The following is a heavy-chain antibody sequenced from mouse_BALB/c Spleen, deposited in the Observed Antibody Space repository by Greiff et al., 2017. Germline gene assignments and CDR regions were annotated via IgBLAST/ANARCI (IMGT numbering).Heavy chain of an antibody. Sequence: EVQLVESGAELVKPGASVKLSCTASGFNIKDTYMHWVKQRPEQGLEWIGRIDPANGNTKYDPKFQGKATITADTSSNTAYLQLSSLTSEDTAVYYCARDLRLFAYWGQGTLVTVSA. D-gene: IGHD1-1*01. V-gene: IGHV14-3*02. CDR2: IDPANGNT. CDR1: GFNIKDTY. CDR3: ARDLRLFAY. J-gene: IGHJ3*01.